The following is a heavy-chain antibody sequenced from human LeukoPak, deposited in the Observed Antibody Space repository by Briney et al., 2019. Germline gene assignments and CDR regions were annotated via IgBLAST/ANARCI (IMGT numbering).Heavy chain of an antibody. CDR2: ITGSGGST. CDR1: GFTFSSYA. CDR3: AKARRWLQTYYFDY. V-gene: IGHV3-23*01. D-gene: IGHD5-24*01. Sequence: GGSLRLSCAASGFTFSSYAMTWVRQAPGKGLEWVSAITGSGGSTYYADSVKGRFTISRDNSKNTLYLQMNSLRAEDTAVYYCAKARRWLQTYYFDYWGQGTLVTVSS. J-gene: IGHJ4*02.